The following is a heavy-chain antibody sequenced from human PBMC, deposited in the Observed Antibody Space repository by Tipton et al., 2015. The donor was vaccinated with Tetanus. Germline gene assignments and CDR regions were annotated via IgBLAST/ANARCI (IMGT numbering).Heavy chain of an antibody. J-gene: IGHJ6*02. D-gene: IGHD2-21*02. CDR2: INHSGST. CDR3: ARDAYCGGDCVTGYYYYGMDV. Sequence: LRLSCAVYGGSFSGYYWSWIRQPPGKGLEWIGEINHSGSTNYTPSLKSQVTISVDTSKNQFSLKLSSVTAADTAVYYCARDAYCGGDCVTGYYYYGMDVWGQGTPVTVSS. CDR1: GGSFSGYY. V-gene: IGHV4-34*01.